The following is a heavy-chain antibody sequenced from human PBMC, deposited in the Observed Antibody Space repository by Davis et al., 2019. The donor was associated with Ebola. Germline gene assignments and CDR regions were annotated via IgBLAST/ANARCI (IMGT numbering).Heavy chain of an antibody. CDR1: GYTFAQYW. CDR2: IYAGDSDT. V-gene: IGHV5-51*01. CDR3: ARLNGISDAGYYDDIDV. Sequence: GESLKISCETSGYTFAQYWIGWVRQKPGKGLEWIGIIYAGDSDTKYNPSFQGQVTISVDKSISTTFLQWNTLSVADSAICSCARLNGISDAGYYDDIDVWGKGTTVTVS. D-gene: IGHD2-21*01. J-gene: IGHJ6*03.